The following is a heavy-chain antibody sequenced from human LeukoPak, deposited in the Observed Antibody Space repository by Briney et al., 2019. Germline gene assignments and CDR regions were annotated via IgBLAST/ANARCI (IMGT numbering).Heavy chain of an antibody. CDR3: ARGPRAAADDY. CDR1: GYTFINFA. CDR2: INAGNGNT. Sequence: ASVKVSCKASGYTFINFAINWGRQAPGQRPEWMGWINAGNGNTKYSQKFQGRLTITRDTSASTAYMELSSLTSEDTAVYYCARGPRAAADDYWGQGTLVTVSS. D-gene: IGHD6-13*01. V-gene: IGHV1-3*01. J-gene: IGHJ4*02.